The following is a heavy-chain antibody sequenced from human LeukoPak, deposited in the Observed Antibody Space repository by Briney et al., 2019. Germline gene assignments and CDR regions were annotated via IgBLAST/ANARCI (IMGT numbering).Heavy chain of an antibody. Sequence: PSETLSLTCDVYRGSFSGYFWSWIRQTPGKGLEWLGEMNDSGSTNYNPFLKSRVTISVAVSKNQYSLRLTSVTAADTAVYYCARKGFVESTGWRGAFDVWGQGTMVTVSS. V-gene: IGHV4-34*01. CDR3: ARKGFVESTGWRGAFDV. D-gene: IGHD2-8*02. J-gene: IGHJ3*01. CDR1: RGSFSGYF. CDR2: MNDSGST.